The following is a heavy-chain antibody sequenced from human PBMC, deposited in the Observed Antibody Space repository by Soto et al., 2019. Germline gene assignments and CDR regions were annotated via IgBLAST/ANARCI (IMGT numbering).Heavy chain of an antibody. CDR2: MSYDESKK. V-gene: IGHV3-30*18. J-gene: IGHJ4*02. CDR3: AKQRSTNWFLLEY. Sequence: QVQLVASGGRVVQPGKSLRLSCEASGFIFTTYGMHWVRQAPGKGLEWVAIMSYDESKKYYADSVKGRFTISRDTSKNTLYLQMNSLRPEDTAVYYCAKQRSTNWFLLEYWGQGTLVTVSS. D-gene: IGHD1-1*01. CDR1: GFIFTTYG.